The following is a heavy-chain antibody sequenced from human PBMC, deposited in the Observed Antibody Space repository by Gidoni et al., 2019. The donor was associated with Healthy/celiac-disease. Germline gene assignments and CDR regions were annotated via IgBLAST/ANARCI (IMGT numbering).Heavy chain of an antibody. CDR2: INHSGST. CDR3: ARAFLGGTMVRGVIIPPYYYYYMDV. V-gene: IGHV4-34*01. D-gene: IGHD3-10*01. CDR1: GGSFSGYY. J-gene: IGHJ6*03. Sequence: QVQLQQWGAGLLKPSETLSLTCAVYGGSFSGYYWSWIRQPPGKGLEWIGEINHSGSTNYNPSLKSRVTISVDTSKNQFSLKRSSVTAADTAVYYCARAFLGGTMVRGVIIPPYYYYYMDVWGKGTTVTVSS.